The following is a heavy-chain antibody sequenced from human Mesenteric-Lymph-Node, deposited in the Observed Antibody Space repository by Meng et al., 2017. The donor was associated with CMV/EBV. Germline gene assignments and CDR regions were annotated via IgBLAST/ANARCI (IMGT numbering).Heavy chain of an antibody. D-gene: IGHD2-2*01. V-gene: IGHV5-51*01. CDR3: ARHEGGSLGSIQLDY. Sequence: KVSCKGSGYSFTSYWIGWVRQMPGQGLEWMGIIYPGDSDTRYSPSFQGQVTISADKSISTAYLQWSSLKASDTAMYYCARHEGGSLGSIQLDYWGQGTLVTVSS. CDR1: GYSFTSYW. J-gene: IGHJ4*02. CDR2: IYPGDSDT.